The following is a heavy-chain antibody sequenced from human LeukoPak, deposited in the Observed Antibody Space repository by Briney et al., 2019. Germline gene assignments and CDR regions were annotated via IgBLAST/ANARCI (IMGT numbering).Heavy chain of an antibody. D-gene: IGHD3-22*01. CDR2: ISSSRSYI. Sequence: GGSLRLSCAASAFTFSSYSMNWVRRAPGKGLEWVSSISSSRSYIYYADSVKGRFTISRDNAKNSLYLQMNSLRAEDTAVYYCARDRDYYDSSGYGYYYYYMDVWGKGTTVTVSS. CDR3: ARDRDYYDSSGYGYYYYYMDV. V-gene: IGHV3-21*01. J-gene: IGHJ6*03. CDR1: AFTFSSYS.